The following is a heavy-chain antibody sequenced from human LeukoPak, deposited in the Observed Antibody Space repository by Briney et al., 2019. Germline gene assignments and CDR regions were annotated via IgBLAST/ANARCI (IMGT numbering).Heavy chain of an antibody. V-gene: IGHV4-61*01. D-gene: IGHD3-10*01. CDR2: IYYSGST. CDR1: GVSISSSSYY. J-gene: IGHJ4*02. CDR3: ARVGSARSLPSLRYFDY. Sequence: SETLSLTCTVSGVSISSSSYYWSWIRQPPGKGLEWIGYIYYSGSTNYNPSLKSRVTISVDTSKNQFSLKLSSVTAADTAVYYCARVGSARSLPSLRYFDYWGQGTLVTVSS.